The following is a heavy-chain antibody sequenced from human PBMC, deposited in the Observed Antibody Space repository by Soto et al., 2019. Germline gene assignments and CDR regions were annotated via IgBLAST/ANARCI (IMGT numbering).Heavy chain of an antibody. D-gene: IGHD6-19*01. J-gene: IGHJ4*02. CDR2: ISADGSDK. CDR3: AKGTAVARQHFAN. CDR1: GFTFSDFG. Sequence: QVQLVESGGGVAQPERSLRLSCATSGFTFSDFGMHWVRQGPGKGLEWVAAISADGSDKYYPGSVKGRFTISRDNTKNALYLQMTSLRNEDTAIYYCAKGTAVARQHFANWGQGTLVTVSS. V-gene: IGHV3-30*18.